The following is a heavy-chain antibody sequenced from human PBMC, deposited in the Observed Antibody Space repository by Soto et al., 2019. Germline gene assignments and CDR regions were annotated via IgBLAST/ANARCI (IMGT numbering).Heavy chain of an antibody. CDR3: ARELGTRRGYFDY. CDR2: IYHSGST. Sequence: SETLSLTCAVSGGSISSGGYSWSWIQKPPGKGLEWIGYIYHSGSTYYNPSLKSRVTISVDRSKNQFSLKLSSVTAADTAVYYCARELGTRRGYFDYWGQGTLVTVSS. D-gene: IGHD3-16*01. CDR1: GGSISSGGYS. V-gene: IGHV4-30-2*01. J-gene: IGHJ4*02.